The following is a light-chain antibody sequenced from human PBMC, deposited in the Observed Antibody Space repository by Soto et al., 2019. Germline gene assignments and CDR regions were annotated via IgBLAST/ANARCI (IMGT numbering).Light chain of an antibody. V-gene: IGLV1-44*01. J-gene: IGLJ3*02. CDR3: AAWDDSLNGPL. Sequence: QSVLTQPPSASGTPGQRVTISCSGSSSNIGSNTVYWYQQLPGTAPTLLIYSNNQRPSGVPDRFSGSKSGTSASLAVNGLQSEDEADYYCAAWDDSLNGPLFGGGTKLTVL. CDR2: SNN. CDR1: SSNIGSNT.